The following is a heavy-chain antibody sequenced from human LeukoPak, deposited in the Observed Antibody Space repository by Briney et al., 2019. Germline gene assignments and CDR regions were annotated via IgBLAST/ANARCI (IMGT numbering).Heavy chain of an antibody. Sequence: GGSLRLSCAASGFIFTDYSINWVRQAPGKGLEWISYIDKTSSNIYYADSVKGRFTISRDNAKNTLYLQMNSLRAEDTAIYYCAKNGKDNYDMFFDYWGQGTLVTVSS. CDR1: GFIFTDYS. CDR3: AKNGKDNYDMFFDY. V-gene: IGHV3-48*01. CDR2: IDKTSSNI. D-gene: IGHD3-9*01. J-gene: IGHJ4*02.